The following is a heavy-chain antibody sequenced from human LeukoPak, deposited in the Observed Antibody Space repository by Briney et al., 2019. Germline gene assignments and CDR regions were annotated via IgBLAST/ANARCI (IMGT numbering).Heavy chain of an antibody. CDR3: ATDAAPGYDILTGYYKY. V-gene: IGHV1-24*01. D-gene: IGHD3-9*01. J-gene: IGHJ4*02. CDR1: GYTLTELS. Sequence: ASVKVSCKVSGYTLTELSMHWVRQAPGKGLEWMGGFDPEDGETIYAQKFQGRVTMTEDTSTDTAYMELSSLRSEDTAVYYCATDAAPGYDILTGYYKYWGQGTLVTVSS. CDR2: FDPEDGET.